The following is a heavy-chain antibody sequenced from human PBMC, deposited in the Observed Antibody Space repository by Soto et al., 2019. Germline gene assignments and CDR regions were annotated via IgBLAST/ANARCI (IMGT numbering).Heavy chain of an antibody. CDR3: AYCGGDCYTAFDY. D-gene: IGHD2-21*02. CDR2: INHSGST. V-gene: IGHV4-31*03. CDR1: GGSISSGGYY. J-gene: IGHJ4*02. Sequence: SETLSLTCTVSGGSISSGGYYWSWIRQHPGKGLEWIGEINHSGSTKYNPSLESRVTVLVETSKNEFSLKMSSVTAADTAVYYCAYCGGDCYTAFDYWGQGTLVTVSS.